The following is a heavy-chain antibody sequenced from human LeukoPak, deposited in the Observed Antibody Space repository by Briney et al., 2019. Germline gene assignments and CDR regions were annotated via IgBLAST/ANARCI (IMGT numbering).Heavy chain of an antibody. J-gene: IGHJ4*02. CDR2: IYYGGST. D-gene: IGHD3-16*01. CDR1: GGYMRWYL. CDR3: ARHYVFVSGGSSFDF. Sequence: SDPLSHMCTVWGGYMRWYLGGWIRQAPGEGPGGIGGIYYGGSTNYNPSLKTRLTISLDTSKNQFSLKLSSVTAADTAVYYCARHYVFVSGGSSFDFWGQGTLVTVSS. V-gene: IGHV4-59*08.